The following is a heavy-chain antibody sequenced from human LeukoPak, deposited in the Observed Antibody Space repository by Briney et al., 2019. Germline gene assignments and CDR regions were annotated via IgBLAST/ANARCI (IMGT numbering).Heavy chain of an antibody. V-gene: IGHV1-18*01. CDR1: GYPFTSYG. Sequence: GASVKVSCKAFGYPFTSYGISWVRQAPGQGLEWMGWISAYNGNTNYAQNLQGRVTLTTDTSTYTTYMELRSLRSDDTAVYYCARDRRYYFGSGSSLGYYYYGMDVWGQGTTVTVSS. J-gene: IGHJ6*02. CDR3: ARDRRYYFGSGSSLGYYYYGMDV. D-gene: IGHD3-10*01. CDR2: ISAYNGNT.